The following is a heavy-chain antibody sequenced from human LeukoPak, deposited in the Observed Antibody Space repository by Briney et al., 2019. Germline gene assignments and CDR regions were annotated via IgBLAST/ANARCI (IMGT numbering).Heavy chain of an antibody. D-gene: IGHD6-13*01. CDR1: GFTFDDYA. V-gene: IGHV3-43*02. CDR2: ISGDGGST. Sequence: GGSLRLSCAASGFTFDDYAMHWVRQAPGKGLEWVSLISGDGGSTYYADSVKGRFTISRDNSKNSLYLQMNSLRTEDTAMYYCAKDYCIAAAATCYYYGMDVWGQGTTVTVSS. J-gene: IGHJ6*02. CDR3: AKDYCIAAAATCYYYGMDV.